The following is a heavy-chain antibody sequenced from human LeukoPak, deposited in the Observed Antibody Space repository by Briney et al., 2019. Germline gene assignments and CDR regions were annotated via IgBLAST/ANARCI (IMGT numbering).Heavy chain of an antibody. Sequence: GGSLRLSCAASGVTFSSYAMSWVRQAPGKGLEWVSAIRGSGGSTYYADSVKGRFTTSRDNAKNSLYLQMNSLRAEDTDVYYCARDLCSSSSCPGGGFDYWGQGTPVTVSS. CDR2: IRGSGGST. V-gene: IGHV3-23*01. CDR1: GVTFSSYA. D-gene: IGHD2-2*01. J-gene: IGHJ4*02. CDR3: ARDLCSSSSCPGGGFDY.